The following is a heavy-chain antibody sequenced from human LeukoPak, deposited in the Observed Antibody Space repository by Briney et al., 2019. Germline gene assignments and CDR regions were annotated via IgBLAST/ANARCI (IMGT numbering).Heavy chain of an antibody. CDR2: ISAYNGNT. CDR3: ARDRLHYYYMDV. D-gene: IGHD2-15*01. Sequence: ASVKVSCKASGYTFTSYGISWVRQAPGQGLEWMGWISAYNGNTNYAQKLQGRVTMTADTSTSTAYMELRSLRSDDTAVYYCARDRLHYYYMDVWGKGTTVTVSS. V-gene: IGHV1-18*01. CDR1: GYTFTSYG. J-gene: IGHJ6*03.